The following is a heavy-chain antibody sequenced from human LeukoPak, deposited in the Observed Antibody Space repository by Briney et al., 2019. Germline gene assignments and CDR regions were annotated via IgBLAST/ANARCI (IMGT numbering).Heavy chain of an antibody. CDR3: ARESGCSSTSCYRWNWFDP. CDR1: GGSISSHY. CDR2: IYYSGST. Sequence: SETLSLTCIVSGGSISSHYWSWIRQPPGKGLEWIGYIYYSGSTNYNPSLKSRVTISVDTSKNQFSLKLSSVTAADTAVYYCARESGCSSTSCYRWNWFDPWGQGTLVTVSS. J-gene: IGHJ5*02. D-gene: IGHD2-2*01. V-gene: IGHV4-59*11.